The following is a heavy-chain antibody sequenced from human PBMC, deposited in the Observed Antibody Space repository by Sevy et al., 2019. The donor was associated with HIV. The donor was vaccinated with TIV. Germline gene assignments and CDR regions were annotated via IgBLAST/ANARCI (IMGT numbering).Heavy chain of an antibody. CDR3: ARGRDPCSGGSCYPLSERDYYYYYGMDV. V-gene: IGHV3-33*01. J-gene: IGHJ6*02. D-gene: IGHD2-15*01. Sequence: GGSLRLSCAASGFTFSSYGMHWVRQAPGKGLEWVAVIWYDGSNKYYADSVKGRFTTSRDNSKNTLYLQMNSLRAEDTAVYYCARGRDPCSGGSCYPLSERDYYYYYGMDVWGQGTTVTVSS. CDR1: GFTFSSYG. CDR2: IWYDGSNK.